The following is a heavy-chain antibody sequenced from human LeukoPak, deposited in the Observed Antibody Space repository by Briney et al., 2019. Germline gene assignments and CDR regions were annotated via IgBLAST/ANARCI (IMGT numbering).Heavy chain of an antibody. V-gene: IGHV1-69*06. CDR1: GGTFSSYA. D-gene: IGHD1-26*01. J-gene: IGHJ5*02. CDR3: AREVGDGNWFDP. CDR2: IIPIFGTA. Sequence: SVKVSCKASGGTFSSYAISWVRQAPGQGLEWMGGIIPIFGTANYAQKFQGRVTITADKSTSTAYMGLSSLRSEDTAVYYCAREVGDGNWFDPWGQGTLVTVSS.